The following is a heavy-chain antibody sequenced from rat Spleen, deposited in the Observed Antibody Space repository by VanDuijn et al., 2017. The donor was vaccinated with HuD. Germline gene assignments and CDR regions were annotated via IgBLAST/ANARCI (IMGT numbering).Heavy chain of an antibody. CDR2: IINTGDSI. J-gene: IGHJ2*01. D-gene: IGHD1-7*01. CDR1: GFNFNDFW. CDR3: TRVGTRGHNEDY. Sequence: EVKLVESGGGLVQPGRSLKLSCAASGFNFNDFWMAWIRQAPGKGLEWVASIINTGDSIYYPDSVKGRFTIARDNAKSTLYLQMNSLRSEDTATYYCTRVGTRGHNEDYWGEGVMVTVSS. V-gene: IGHV5-31*01.